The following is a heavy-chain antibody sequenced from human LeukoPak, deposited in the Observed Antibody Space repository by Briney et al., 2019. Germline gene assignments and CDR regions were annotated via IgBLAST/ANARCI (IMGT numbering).Heavy chain of an antibody. J-gene: IGHJ4*02. CDR3: ASVNLTV. CDR1: GYTFSGYY. V-gene: IGHV1-2*06. CDR2: INPNSGGT. D-gene: IGHD2-21*02. Sequence: ASVKVSCKASGYTFSGYYIHWVRQAPGQGLEWMGRINPNSGGTNYAQKFQDRVTMTRDTSISTAYMELSRLRSDDTAMYFCASVNLTVWGQGTLVIVPS.